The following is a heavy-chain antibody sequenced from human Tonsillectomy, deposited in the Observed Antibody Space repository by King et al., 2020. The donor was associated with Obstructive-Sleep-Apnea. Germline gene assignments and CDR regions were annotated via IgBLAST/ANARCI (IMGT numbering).Heavy chain of an antibody. CDR3: ARGDRGSLDY. Sequence: QLQESGPGLVKPSETLSLTCTVSGGSISSSSYCWGWIRQPPGKGLEWIGNIYYSGSTDYNPSLKSRVTISVDTSKNLFSLKLSSVTAADTAVYYCARGDRGSLDYWGQGTLVTVSS. D-gene: IGHD3-22*01. J-gene: IGHJ4*02. CDR1: GGSISSSSYC. CDR2: IYYSGST. V-gene: IGHV4-39*07.